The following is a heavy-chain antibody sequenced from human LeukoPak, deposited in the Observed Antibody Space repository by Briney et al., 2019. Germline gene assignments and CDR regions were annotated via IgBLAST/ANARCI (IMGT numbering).Heavy chain of an antibody. V-gene: IGHV1-2*02. D-gene: IGHD2-15*01. CDR2: INPNSGGT. J-gene: IGHJ4*02. Sequence: ASVKVSCKASGYTFTGYYMHWVRQAPGQGLEWMGWINPNSGGTNYAQKFQGRVTMTRDTSISTAYMELSRLRSDDTAVYYCARERSGGSWYYFDYWGQGTLVTVSS. CDR3: ARERSGGSWYYFDY. CDR1: GYTFTGYY.